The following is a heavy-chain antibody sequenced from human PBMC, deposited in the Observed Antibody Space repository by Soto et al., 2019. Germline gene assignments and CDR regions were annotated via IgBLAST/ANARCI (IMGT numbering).Heavy chain of an antibody. CDR2: ITYSVSTI. CDR1: GFTFSDYS. CDR3: ARGLSITHYGMDV. V-gene: IGHV3-11*01. Sequence: GGSLRLSCAASGFTFSDYSMSWIRQAPGKGLEWVSYITYSVSTIYSADSVEGRFTISRDNAKNTLYLQMNSLRAEDTAVYYCARGLSITHYGMDVWGQGTTVTVSS. J-gene: IGHJ6*02.